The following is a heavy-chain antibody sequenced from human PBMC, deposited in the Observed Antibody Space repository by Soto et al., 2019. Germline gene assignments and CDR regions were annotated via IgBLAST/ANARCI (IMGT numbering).Heavy chain of an antibody. J-gene: IGHJ4*02. CDR2: ISGSGGST. Sequence: GGSLRLSCAASGFTFSSYAMRWVRQAPGKGLEWVSAISGSGGSTYYADSVKGRFTISRDNSKNTLYLQMNSLRAEDTAVYYCANSVVVPAAVDYWGQGTLVTVSS. D-gene: IGHD2-2*01. V-gene: IGHV3-23*01. CDR3: ANSVVVPAAVDY. CDR1: GFTFSSYA.